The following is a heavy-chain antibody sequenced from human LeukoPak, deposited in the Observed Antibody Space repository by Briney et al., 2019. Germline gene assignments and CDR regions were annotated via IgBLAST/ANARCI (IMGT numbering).Heavy chain of an antibody. CDR1: GFTFRSYA. V-gene: IGHV3-23*01. Sequence: PGGSLRLSCAASGFTFRSYAMSWVRQAPGKGLEWVLAISGSGTSTYYADSVEGRFTISRDNSKNTLYLQMNGLRAEDTAVYYCEGTYYYDSSDDYWGQGTLVTVSS. J-gene: IGHJ4*02. CDR2: ISGSGTST. D-gene: IGHD3-22*01. CDR3: EGTYYYDSSDDY.